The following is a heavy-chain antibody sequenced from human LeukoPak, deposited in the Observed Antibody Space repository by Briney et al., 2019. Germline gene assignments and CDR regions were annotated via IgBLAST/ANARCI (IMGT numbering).Heavy chain of an antibody. D-gene: IGHD3-22*01. V-gene: IGHV3-7*01. J-gene: IGHJ4*02. Sequence: GGSLRLSCAASGFTFSNYAMSWVRQAPGKGLEWVANIKQDGSEKYYVDSVKGRFTISRDNAKNSLYLQMNSLRAEDTAVYYCARDISYYDSSGYYYYFDYWGQGTLVTVSS. CDR1: GFTFSNYA. CDR2: IKQDGSEK. CDR3: ARDISYYDSSGYYYYFDY.